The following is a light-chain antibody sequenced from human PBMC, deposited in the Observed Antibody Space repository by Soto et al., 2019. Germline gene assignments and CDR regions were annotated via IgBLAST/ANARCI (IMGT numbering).Light chain of an antibody. J-gene: IGLJ1*01. CDR2: NNN. Sequence: QSVLTQPPSASGTPGLRVTISCSGSSSNIGSGTVNWYQQLPGTAPKLLIYNNNQWPSGVPDRFSGSKSGTSASLAISGLQSEDEADYYCAAWDVSLNGLYVFGTGTKVTVL. V-gene: IGLV1-44*01. CDR3: AAWDVSLNGLYV. CDR1: SSNIGSGT.